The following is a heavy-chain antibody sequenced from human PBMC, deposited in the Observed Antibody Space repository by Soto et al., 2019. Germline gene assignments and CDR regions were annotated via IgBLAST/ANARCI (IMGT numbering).Heavy chain of an antibody. J-gene: IGHJ4*02. Sequence: ASVKVSCTASGYMFTGSYMHWVRQAPGQGLEYMGWINPNSGATNYAQKFQGRVTMTWDTSISTAYVELSRLRSDDTAVYYCAPHYRDSSGYFDHWGQGTLVSVSS. V-gene: IGHV1-2*02. CDR3: APHYRDSSGYFDH. D-gene: IGHD3-22*01. CDR1: GYMFTGSY. CDR2: INPNSGAT.